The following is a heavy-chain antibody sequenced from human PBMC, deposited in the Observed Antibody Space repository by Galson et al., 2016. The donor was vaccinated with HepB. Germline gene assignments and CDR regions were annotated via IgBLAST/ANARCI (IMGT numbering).Heavy chain of an antibody. CDR3: YFYGSGSYTFDY. J-gene: IGHJ4*02. V-gene: IGHV3-30*03. CDR2: ISYDGNNK. D-gene: IGHD3-10*01. CDR1: GFTCSNYD. Sequence: SLRLSCAASGFTCSNYDMHWVRQAPGKGLEWVAFISYDGNNKYSVDPVQGRFTISRDNSKSTLYLQMNSLRAEDTAVYYCYFYGSGSYTFDYWGQGTLVTVSP.